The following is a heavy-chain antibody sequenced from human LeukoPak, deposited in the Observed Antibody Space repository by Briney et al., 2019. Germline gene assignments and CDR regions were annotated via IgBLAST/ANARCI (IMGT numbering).Heavy chain of an antibody. CDR2: IYSGGST. V-gene: IGHV3-66*01. J-gene: IGHJ3*02. CDR1: GLAVSGNY. CDR3: TSRSHMFGGAFDI. D-gene: IGHD3-16*01. Sequence: GGSLRLSCAASGLAVSGNYMSWVRQAPGKGLEWVSVIYSGGSTYYADSVKGRFTISRDNSKNTLSLQMNSLKTEDTAVYYCTSRSHMFGGAFDIWGQGTMVTVSS.